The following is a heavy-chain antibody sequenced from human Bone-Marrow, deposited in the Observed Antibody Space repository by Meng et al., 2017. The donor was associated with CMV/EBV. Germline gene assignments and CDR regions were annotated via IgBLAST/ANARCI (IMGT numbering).Heavy chain of an antibody. V-gene: IGHV3-30-3*01. Sequence: GESLQISWAASGLNFSSYAMHWVRQAPGKGLEWVAVILYDGSDEYNVDSVKGRFTISRDNSKNTLYLQMNSLIPEDTAVYYCARDGGPKEYQLLDYGMDGWGQGTTVTVYS. CDR3: ARDGGPKEYQLLDYGMDG. CDR1: GLNFSSYA. CDR2: ILYDGSDE. J-gene: IGHJ6*01. D-gene: IGHD2-2*01.